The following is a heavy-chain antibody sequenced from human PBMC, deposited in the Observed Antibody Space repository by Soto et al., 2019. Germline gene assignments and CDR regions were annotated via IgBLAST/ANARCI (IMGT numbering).Heavy chain of an antibody. Sequence: ASLKGSCKSSGYSFSTYYMNWVLQAPVQGLEWMAWMSPNSGDTGYAQKFLGRLTMTRDSTIRTVYMELSSLSSEDTAMYYCATSGPGDYYGSGSYPLYYYSGMDVWGQGTTVTVSS. CDR2: MSPNSGDT. V-gene: IGHV1-8*01. D-gene: IGHD3-10*01. J-gene: IGHJ6*02. CDR1: GYSFSTYY. CDR3: ATSGPGDYYGSGSYPLYYYSGMDV.